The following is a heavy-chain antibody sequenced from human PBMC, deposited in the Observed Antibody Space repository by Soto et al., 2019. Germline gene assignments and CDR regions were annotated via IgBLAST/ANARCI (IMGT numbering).Heavy chain of an antibody. CDR2: ISYDGSNK. CDR1: GFTFSSYA. V-gene: IGHV3-30-3*01. Sequence: GGSLRLSCAASGFTFSSYAMRWVRQAPGKGLEWVAVISYDGSNKYYADSVKGRFTISRDNSKNTLYLQMNSLRAEDTAVYYVAREGYYDFWSGYYMPPDYYSGMDVWAKGPRSPSP. CDR3: AREGYYDFWSGYYMPPDYYSGMDV. D-gene: IGHD3-3*01. J-gene: IGHJ6*02.